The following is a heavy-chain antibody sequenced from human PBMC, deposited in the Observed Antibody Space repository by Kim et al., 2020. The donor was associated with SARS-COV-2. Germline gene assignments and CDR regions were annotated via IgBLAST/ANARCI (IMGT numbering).Heavy chain of an antibody. Sequence: SETLSLTCTVSGGSISSSSYYWGWIRQPPGKGLEWIGSIYYSGSTYYNPSLKSRVTISVDTSKNQFSLKLSSVTAADTAVYYCARVRWGVPAANWFDPWG. CDR3: ARVRWGVPAANWFDP. D-gene: IGHD2-2*01. CDR1: GGSISSSSYY. CDR2: IYYSGST. V-gene: IGHV4-39*01. J-gene: IGHJ5*02.